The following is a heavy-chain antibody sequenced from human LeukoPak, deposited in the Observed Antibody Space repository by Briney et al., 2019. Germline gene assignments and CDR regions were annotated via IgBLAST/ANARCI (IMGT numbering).Heavy chain of an antibody. CDR2: IYSGGST. D-gene: IGHD3-3*01. CDR3: ATDGGRREFDY. V-gene: IGHV3-66*01. J-gene: IGHJ4*02. Sequence: GGSLRLSCAASGFTFSSYAMSWVRHAPGKGLEWVSVIYSGGSTYYADSVKARFTIPRDKSKSTVYLQMNNLRAEDTAVYYCATDGGRREFDYWGQGTLVTVSS. CDR1: GFTFSSYA.